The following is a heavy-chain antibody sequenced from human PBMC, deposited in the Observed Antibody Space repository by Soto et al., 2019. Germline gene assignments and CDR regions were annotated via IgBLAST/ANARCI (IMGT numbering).Heavy chain of an antibody. CDR1: GGTFSSYA. Sequence: ASVKVSCTASGGTFSSYAISWVRQAPGQGLEWMGGIIPIFGTANYAQKFQGRVTITADKSTSTAYMELSSLRSEDTAVYYCARDKETRQHAFDIWGQGTMVTV. V-gene: IGHV1-69*06. J-gene: IGHJ3*02. CDR3: ARDKETRQHAFDI. CDR2: IIPIFGTA.